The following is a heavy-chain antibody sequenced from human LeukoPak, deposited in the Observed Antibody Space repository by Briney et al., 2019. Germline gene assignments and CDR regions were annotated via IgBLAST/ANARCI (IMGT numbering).Heavy chain of an antibody. Sequence: GGSLRLSCAVSGITLSSYGMAWVRQAPGKGLEWVASLSASGGGTSYADSVRGRFTISRDNAKNTLYLQMNSLRAEDTAVYFCAKRGVVIRVILVGFHKEAYYFDSWGQGVLVTVSS. D-gene: IGHD3-22*01. CDR3: AKRGVVIRVILVGFHKEAYYFDS. CDR2: LSASGGGT. CDR1: GITLSSYG. V-gene: IGHV3-23*01. J-gene: IGHJ4*02.